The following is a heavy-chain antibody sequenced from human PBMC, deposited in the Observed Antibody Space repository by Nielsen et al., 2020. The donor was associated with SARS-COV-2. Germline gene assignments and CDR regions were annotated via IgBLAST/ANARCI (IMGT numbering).Heavy chain of an antibody. Sequence: SGPTLMKPPQTLTLTCTFSVFSLSTSGMRVSWIRQPPGKALEWLALIDWDADKFYSTSLKTRLTISKDTSKNQVVLTMTNMDPVDTATYYCARTRSNMAAGPLDYWGQGTLVTVSS. D-gene: IGHD6-13*01. V-gene: IGHV2-70*04. CDR3: ARTRSNMAAGPLDY. J-gene: IGHJ4*02. CDR1: VFSLSTSGMR. CDR2: IDWDADK.